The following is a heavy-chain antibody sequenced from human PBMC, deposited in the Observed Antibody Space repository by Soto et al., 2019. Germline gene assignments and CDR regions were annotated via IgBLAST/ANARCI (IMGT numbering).Heavy chain of an antibody. J-gene: IGHJ4*02. V-gene: IGHV3-30-3*01. CDR2: ISYDGSNK. D-gene: IGHD2-2*01. CDR3: ARGPSSLTRFDY. CDR1: GFTFSSYA. Sequence: GGSLRLSCAASGFTFSSYAMHWVRQAPGKGLEWVAAISYDGSNKYYADTVKGRFTISRDNSKNTLSLQMNSLRAEDTAVYYCARGPSSLTRFDYWVQGILVTVS.